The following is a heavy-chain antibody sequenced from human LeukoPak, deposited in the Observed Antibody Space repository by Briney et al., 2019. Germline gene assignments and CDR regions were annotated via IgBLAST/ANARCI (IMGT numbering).Heavy chain of an antibody. CDR3: ARDGGRNFDH. CDR1: GFTFSNYW. CDR2: IKEDGSAK. V-gene: IGHV3-7*01. J-gene: IGHJ4*02. Sequence: QPGGSLRLSCAASGFTFSNYWMGRVRQAPGKGLEWVANIKEDGSAKYYVDSVQGRFTVSRDNAKNSLFLQMDSLRAEDTAVYYCARDGGRNFDHWGQGTLVTVSS.